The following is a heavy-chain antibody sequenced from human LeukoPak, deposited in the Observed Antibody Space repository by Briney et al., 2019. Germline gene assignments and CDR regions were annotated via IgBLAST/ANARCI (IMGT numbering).Heavy chain of an antibody. J-gene: IGHJ5*02. CDR2: ISAYNGNA. CDR3: ARTTVTTVDWFDP. CDR1: GYTFTSYG. D-gene: IGHD4-17*01. V-gene: IGHV1-18*01. Sequence: ASVKVSCKASGYTFTSYGINWVRQAPGQGLEWMGWISAYNGNANYAQKLQGRVTMTTDTSTSTAYMELRSLRSDDTAVYYCARTTVTTVDWFDPWGQGTLVTVSS.